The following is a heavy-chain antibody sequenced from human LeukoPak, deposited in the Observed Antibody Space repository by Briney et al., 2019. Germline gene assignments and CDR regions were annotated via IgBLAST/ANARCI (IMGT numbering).Heavy chain of an antibody. V-gene: IGHV1-69*01. CDR3: AREVSGYSYGYLTWLDP. J-gene: IGHJ5*02. CDR1: GGTFSSYA. CDR2: IIPIFGTA. D-gene: IGHD5-18*01. Sequence: SVKVSCKASGGTFSSYAISWVRQAPGQGLEWMGGIIPIFGTANYAQKFQGRVTITADESTSTAYMELSSLRSEDTAVYYCAREVSGYSYGYLTWLDPWGQGTLVTVSS.